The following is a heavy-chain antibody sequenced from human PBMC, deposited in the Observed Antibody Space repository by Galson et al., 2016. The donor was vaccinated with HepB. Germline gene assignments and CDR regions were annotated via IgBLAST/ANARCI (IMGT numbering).Heavy chain of an antibody. V-gene: IGHV3-23*01. CDR2: IGGNGANT. Sequence: SLRLSCAATGFTFGDYAMHWFRQAPGKGLEWVSSIGGNGANTYYADSVRGRFTISRDNSKNTLYLQMNSLRADDTAVYYCAKGAGQDYGDYCFDYWGQGTLVTVSS. CDR1: GFTFGDYA. J-gene: IGHJ4*02. CDR3: AKGAGQDYGDYCFDY. D-gene: IGHD4-17*01.